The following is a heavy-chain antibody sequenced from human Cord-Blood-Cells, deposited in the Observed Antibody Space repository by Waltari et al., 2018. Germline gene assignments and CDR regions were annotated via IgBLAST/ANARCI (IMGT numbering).Heavy chain of an antibody. Sequence: QVQLVQSGAEVKKPGSSVKVSCKASGGTFSSYAISWVRQAPGQGLEWQGGIIPSFGTANYAQQCQGRVTIAADRATSTAYMELGSLRSEDTAVYDCARGEGRTTDGNDWVAPWGQGARVTVSS. D-gene: IGHD1-1*01. CDR3: ARGEGRTTDGNDWVAP. J-gene: IGHJ5*02. CDR2: IIPSFGTA. V-gene: IGHV1-69*06. CDR1: GGTFSSYA.